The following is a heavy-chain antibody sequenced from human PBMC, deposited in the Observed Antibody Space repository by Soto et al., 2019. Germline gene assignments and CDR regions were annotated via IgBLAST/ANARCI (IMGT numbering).Heavy chain of an antibody. V-gene: IGHV1-3*01. D-gene: IGHD2-15*01. CDR3: ARGPGGPDGPGDY. J-gene: IGHJ4*02. CDR2: INAGNGNT. CDR1: GYTFTSYA. Sequence: QVQLVQSGAEVKKPGASVKVSCKASGYTFTSYAMHWVRQAPGQRLEWMGWINAGNGNTKYSQKFQGSVTITRDTSASTTDMELSSLRCEDEAADYCARGPGGPDGPGDYWGQGTLVTVSS.